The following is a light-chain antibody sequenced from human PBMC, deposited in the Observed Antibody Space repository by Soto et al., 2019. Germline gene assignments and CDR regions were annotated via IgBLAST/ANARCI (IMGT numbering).Light chain of an antibody. J-gene: IGKJ1*01. CDR3: QQYYSYPPWT. Sequence: EIHMTQSPSSVSASVGDRVTITCRASQGISTWLAWYQQKAGKAPNLLIYAASTLQSGVPSRFSGSGSGTDFTLTISCLQSEDFATYYCQQYYSYPPWTFGQGTKVDIK. V-gene: IGKV1-12*01. CDR1: QGISTW. CDR2: AAS.